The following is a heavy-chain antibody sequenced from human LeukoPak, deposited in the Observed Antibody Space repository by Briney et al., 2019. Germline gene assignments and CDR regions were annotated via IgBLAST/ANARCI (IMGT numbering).Heavy chain of an antibody. Sequence: ASVKVSCKASGYTFTGYYMHWVRQAPGQGLEWMGWINPNSGGTNYAQKFQGRVTMTRDTSISTAYMELSRLRSDDTAVYYCARDYCSGGSCYGWFDPWGQGTLDTVSS. D-gene: IGHD2-15*01. CDR3: ARDYCSGGSCYGWFDP. CDR2: INPNSGGT. V-gene: IGHV1-2*02. CDR1: GYTFTGYY. J-gene: IGHJ5*02.